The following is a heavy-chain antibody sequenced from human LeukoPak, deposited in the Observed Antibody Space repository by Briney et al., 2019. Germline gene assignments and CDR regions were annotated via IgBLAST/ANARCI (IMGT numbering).Heavy chain of an antibody. CDR1: GYTFTGYF. J-gene: IGHJ5*02. V-gene: IGHV1-2*02. Sequence: ASVKVSCKASGYTFTGYFIHWVRQAPGQGLEWPGRINPKNGDTNYSQKFQGRVTLTRDTSITTVYMEVSSLRSDDTAVYYCGREKLAVADGYDPWGQGTLVTVSS. CDR2: INPKNGDT. CDR3: GREKLAVADGYDP. D-gene: IGHD2-8*02.